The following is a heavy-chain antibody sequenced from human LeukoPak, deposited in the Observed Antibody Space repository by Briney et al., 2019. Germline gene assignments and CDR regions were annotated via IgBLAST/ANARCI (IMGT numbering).Heavy chain of an antibody. CDR3: ARHRDYSDRRCGFDP. D-gene: IGHD4-17*01. CDR2: IYYSGST. Sequence: SETLSLTCTVSGGSISSSSYYWGWLRQPPGKGLEWLGSIYYSGSTYYNPSLKSRVTISVDTSKNQFSLKLSSVTAADTAVYYCARHRDYSDRRCGFDPWGQGTLVTVSS. V-gene: IGHV4-39*01. J-gene: IGHJ5*02. CDR1: GGSISSSSYY.